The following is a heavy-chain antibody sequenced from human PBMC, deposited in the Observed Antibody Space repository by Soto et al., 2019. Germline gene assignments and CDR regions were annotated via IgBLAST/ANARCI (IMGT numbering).Heavy chain of an antibody. Sequence: DVQLVESGGGLIQPGESLRLSCAAFGLTVSGKKYVAWVRQVPGKGLEWVSALYDVDGSFYADSVKGRFTTSSDSSKTTVYLQMNGLRPDDTVVYYCASWHEREHAYDVWGQGTTVTVSS. CDR2: LYDVDGS. CDR1: GLTVSGKKY. CDR3: ASWHEREHAYDV. D-gene: IGHD1-1*01. V-gene: IGHV3-53*01. J-gene: IGHJ3*01.